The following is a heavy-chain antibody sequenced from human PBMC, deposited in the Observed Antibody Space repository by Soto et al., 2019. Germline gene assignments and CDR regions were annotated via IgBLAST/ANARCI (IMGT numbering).Heavy chain of an antibody. V-gene: IGHV3-53*02. J-gene: IGHJ4*02. Sequence: EVQLVETGGGLIQPGGSLRLSCAASGFTVSSKYMSWVSQAPGQGLEWVSVIYSGGSTYYADSVKGRFTISRDNSKNTLYLQRNSLRAEDTAVYYCSRDRGGTGTVDYWGQVTLVTVAS. CDR1: GFTVSSKY. CDR2: IYSGGST. CDR3: SRDRGGTGTVDY. D-gene: IGHD1-7*01.